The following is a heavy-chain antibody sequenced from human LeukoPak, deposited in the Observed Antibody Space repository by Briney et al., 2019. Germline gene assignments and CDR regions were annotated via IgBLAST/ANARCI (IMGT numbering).Heavy chain of an antibody. CDR3: AKDREGQWLVRILDY. J-gene: IGHJ4*02. V-gene: IGHV3-23*01. D-gene: IGHD6-19*01. CDR1: GFTFSSYA. CDR2: ISGSGGST. Sequence: GGSLRLSCAASGFTFSSYAMSWVRQAPGKGLEWVSAISGSGGSTYYADSVKGRFTISRDNSKNALYLQMNSLRAEDTAVYYCAKDREGQWLVRILDYWGQGTLVTVSS.